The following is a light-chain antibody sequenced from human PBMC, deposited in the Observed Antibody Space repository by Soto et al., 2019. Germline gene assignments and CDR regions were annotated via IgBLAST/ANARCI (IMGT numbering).Light chain of an antibody. CDR3: SSYTSSTTLKV. J-gene: IGLJ2*01. CDR1: SSDVGGYNY. CDR2: DVS. Sequence: QSALTQPASVSGSPGQSITISCTGTSSDVGGYNYVSWYHQHPGKVPKLMIYDVSNRPSGVSNRFSGSKSGNTASLTISGLQAEDEADYYCSSYTSSTTLKVFGGGTQLTVL. V-gene: IGLV2-14*03.